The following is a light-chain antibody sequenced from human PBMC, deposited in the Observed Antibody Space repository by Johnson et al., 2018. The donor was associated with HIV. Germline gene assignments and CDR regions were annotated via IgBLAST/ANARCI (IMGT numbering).Light chain of an antibody. Sequence: QSVLTQPPSVSAAPGQKVTISCSGSSSNIGNNYVSWYQQFPGTAPKLLIYDNNKRPSGLPDRFSGSKSGTSATLGITGLQTGDEADYYCGTWDSSLSAAGNVFGTGTKVTVL. CDR1: SSNIGNNY. CDR3: GTWDSSLSAAGNV. CDR2: DNN. J-gene: IGLJ1*01. V-gene: IGLV1-51*01.